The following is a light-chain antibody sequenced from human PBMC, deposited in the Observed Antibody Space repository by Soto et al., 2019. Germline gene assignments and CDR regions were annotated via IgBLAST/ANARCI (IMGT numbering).Light chain of an antibody. Sequence: TQSPGTLSLSLGERATLSCRASQSVSNYYLAWYQQKPGQAPRLLIYGASNRATGIPDRFSGSGSGTVFTLTISRLEHEYFAVYYYQQYGSSGTFGQGTKVDI. CDR2: GAS. J-gene: IGKJ1*01. V-gene: IGKV3-20*01. CDR1: QSVSNYY. CDR3: QQYGSSGT.